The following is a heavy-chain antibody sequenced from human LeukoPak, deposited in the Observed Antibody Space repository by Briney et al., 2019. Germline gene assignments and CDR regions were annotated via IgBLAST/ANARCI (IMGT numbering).Heavy chain of an antibody. Sequence: GGSLRLSCAASGFTFSSYSMNCVRQAPGKGLEWFSSISSSSSYIYYADSVKGRFTISRDNAKNSLYLQMNSLRAEDTAVYYCARDQESGVQLWLEDYWGQGTLVTVSS. D-gene: IGHD5-18*01. CDR2: ISSSSSYI. CDR1: GFTFSSYS. CDR3: ARDQESGVQLWLEDY. V-gene: IGHV3-21*01. J-gene: IGHJ4*02.